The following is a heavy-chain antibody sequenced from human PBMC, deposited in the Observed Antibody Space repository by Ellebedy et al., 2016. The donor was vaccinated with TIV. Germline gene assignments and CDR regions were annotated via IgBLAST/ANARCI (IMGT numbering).Heavy chain of an antibody. D-gene: IGHD6-6*01. J-gene: IGHJ4*02. V-gene: IGHV3-23*01. CDR3: AKARGSSSFFDY. Sequence: GESLKISXSASGFTLTNYAMSWVRQAPGKGLEWVSAIGDSGTTYYADSVKGRFTISRDTSKNTLDLQMNSLRGEDTAVYYCAKARGSSSFFDYWGQGTLVTVSS. CDR2: IGDSGTT. CDR1: GFTLTNYA.